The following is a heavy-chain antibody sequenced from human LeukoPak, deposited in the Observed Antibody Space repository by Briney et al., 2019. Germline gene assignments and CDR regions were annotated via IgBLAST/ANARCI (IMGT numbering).Heavy chain of an antibody. V-gene: IGHV4-39*07. CDR3: ASLYSSGWFDS. J-gene: IGHJ5*01. Sequence: SETLSLTCTVAGDSISSTSHCWGWIRQPPGKGLEWIGSIHYSGSTYYTPSLKSRVTISVDTSKNQFSLKLSSVPAADTAVYYCASLYSSGWFDSWGQGTLVTVSS. CDR1: GDSISSTSHC. D-gene: IGHD6-19*01. CDR2: IHYSGST.